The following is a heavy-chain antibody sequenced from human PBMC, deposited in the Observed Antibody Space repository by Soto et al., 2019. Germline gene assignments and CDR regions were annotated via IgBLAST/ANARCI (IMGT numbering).Heavy chain of an antibody. D-gene: IGHD6-6*01. CDR2: INTNTGNP. J-gene: IGHJ6*03. Sequence: GASVKVSCKASGYTFTSYAMNWVRQAPGQGLEWMGWINTNTGNPTYAQGFTGRFVFSLDTSVSTAYLQICSLRAEDTAVYYCARMTREQLVGDYYYYMDGWGKGTTVTFSS. CDR1: GYTFTSYA. V-gene: IGHV7-4-1*01. CDR3: ARMTREQLVGDYYYYMDG.